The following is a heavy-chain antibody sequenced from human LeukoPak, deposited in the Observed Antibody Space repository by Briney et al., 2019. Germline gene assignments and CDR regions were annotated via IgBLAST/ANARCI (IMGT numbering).Heavy chain of an antibody. CDR3: ARGVGPPAHYWFDP. CDR2: MNPNSGNT. Sequence: EASVKVSCKASGYTFTSYDINWVRQATGQGLEWMGWMNPNSGNTGYAQKFQGRVTITRNTSISTAYMELSSLRSEDTAVYYCARGVGPPAHYWFDPWGQGTLVTVTS. V-gene: IGHV1-8*03. CDR1: GYTFTSYD. J-gene: IGHJ5*02.